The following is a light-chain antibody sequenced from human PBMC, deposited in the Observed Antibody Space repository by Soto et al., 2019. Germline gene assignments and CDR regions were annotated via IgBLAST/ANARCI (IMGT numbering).Light chain of an antibody. CDR2: ENN. J-gene: IGLJ1*01. CDR1: SSNIGNHL. Sequence: SVLTQLPSITAAPGQKVTISCSGSSSNIGNHLVSWYQQFPGTAPKLLIYENNKRPSGIPDRFSGSKSGTSATLGITGIQTGDEADYYCGTWDSSLSAYVFGTGTKVTV. V-gene: IGLV1-51*02. CDR3: GTWDSSLSAYV.